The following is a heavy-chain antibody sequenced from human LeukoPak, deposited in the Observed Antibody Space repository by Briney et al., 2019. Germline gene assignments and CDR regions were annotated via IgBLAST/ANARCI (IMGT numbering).Heavy chain of an antibody. D-gene: IGHD3-9*01. J-gene: IGHJ4*02. CDR2: INPSSGGT. CDR1: GYTFIGYY. CDR3: ARGLRYFDWLLYFDY. Sequence: ASVKVSCKACGYTFIGYYMHWVRQAPGQELEWMGWINPSSGGTNYAQNFQGRVTMTRDTSISTAYMDLSRLRSDDTAVYYCARGLRYFDWLLYFDYWGQGTLVTVSS. V-gene: IGHV1-2*02.